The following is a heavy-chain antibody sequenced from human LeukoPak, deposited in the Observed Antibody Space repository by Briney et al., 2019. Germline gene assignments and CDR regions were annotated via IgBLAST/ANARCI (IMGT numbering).Heavy chain of an antibody. D-gene: IGHD5-18*01. Sequence: GGSLRLSCAASGFTFSAYTIHWVRQAPGKGLEWVAVISYDGSNKYYADSVKGRFTISRDNSKNTLYLQMNSLRAEDTAVYYCAKGRGYSYGGSVLDYWGQGTLVTVSS. J-gene: IGHJ4*02. CDR1: GFTFSAYT. CDR2: ISYDGSNK. V-gene: IGHV3-30*04. CDR3: AKGRGYSYGGSVLDY.